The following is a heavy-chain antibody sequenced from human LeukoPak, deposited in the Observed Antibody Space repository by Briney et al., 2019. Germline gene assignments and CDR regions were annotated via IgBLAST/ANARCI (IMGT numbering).Heavy chain of an antibody. J-gene: IGHJ3*02. V-gene: IGHV4-30-2*01. CDR3: ARGLAYTISPHFDI. D-gene: IGHD3-9*01. CDR2: IYHSGST. Sequence: KPSETLSLTCAVSGGSISSGGYSWSWIRQPPGKGLEWIGYIYHSGSTYYNPSLKSRVTISVDRSKNQFSLKLSSVTAADTAVYYCARGLAYTISPHFDIWGQGTMVTVSS. CDR1: GGSISSGGYS.